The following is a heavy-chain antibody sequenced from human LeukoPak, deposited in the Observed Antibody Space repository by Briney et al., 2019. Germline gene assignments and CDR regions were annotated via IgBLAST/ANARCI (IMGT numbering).Heavy chain of an antibody. Sequence: PSETLSLTCAVYGGSFSGYYWSWIRQPPGKGLEWIGEINHSGSTNYNPSLKSRVTISVDTSKNQFSLKLSSVTAADTAVYYCARGKVVVISLYYFDYWGQGTLVTVSS. V-gene: IGHV4-34*01. D-gene: IGHD3-22*01. J-gene: IGHJ4*02. CDR3: ARGKVVVISLYYFDY. CDR1: GGSFSGYY. CDR2: INHSGST.